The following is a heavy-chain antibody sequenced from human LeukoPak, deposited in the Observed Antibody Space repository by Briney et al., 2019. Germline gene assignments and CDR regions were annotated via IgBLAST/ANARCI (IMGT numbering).Heavy chain of an antibody. D-gene: IGHD6-13*01. CDR3: AKVDSGIAAAASDY. Sequence: PGGSLRLSCAASGFTFSSYGMHWVRQAPGKGLEWVAFIRYDGSNKYYADSVKGRFTISRDNSENTLYLQMNSLRAEDTAVYYCAKVDSGIAAAASDYWGQGTLVTVSS. CDR1: GFTFSSYG. V-gene: IGHV3-30*02. CDR2: IRYDGSNK. J-gene: IGHJ4*02.